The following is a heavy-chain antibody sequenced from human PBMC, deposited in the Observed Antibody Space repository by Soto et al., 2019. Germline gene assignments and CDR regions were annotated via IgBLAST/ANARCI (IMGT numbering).Heavy chain of an antibody. CDR2: IYYSGST. CDR3: ARDKFSSGWHPYGMDV. V-gene: IGHV4-61*01. Sequence: SETLSLTCTVSGGSVSSGSYYWSWIRQPPGKGLEWIGYIYYSGSTNYNPSLKSRVTISVDTSKNQFSLKLSSVTAADTAVYYCARDKFSSGWHPYGMDVRGQGTTVTVSS. D-gene: IGHD6-19*01. CDR1: GGSVSSGSYY. J-gene: IGHJ6*02.